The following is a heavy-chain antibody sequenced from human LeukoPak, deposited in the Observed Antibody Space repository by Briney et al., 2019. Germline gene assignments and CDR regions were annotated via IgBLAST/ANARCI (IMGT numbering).Heavy chain of an antibody. CDR1: GGTFISYA. D-gene: IGHD2-15*01. Sequence: GASVKVSCKASGGTFISYAISWVRQAPGQGLEWMGGIIPIFGTANYAQKFQGRVTITADESTSTAYMELSSLRSEDTAVYYCARGEVVVVAATATGYYGMDVWGKGTTVTVSS. V-gene: IGHV1-69*13. J-gene: IGHJ6*04. CDR3: ARGEVVVVAATATGYYGMDV. CDR2: IIPIFGTA.